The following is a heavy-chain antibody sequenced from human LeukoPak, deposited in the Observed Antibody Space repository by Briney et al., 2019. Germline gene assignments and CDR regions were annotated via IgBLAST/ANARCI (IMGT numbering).Heavy chain of an antibody. V-gene: IGHV4-4*07. J-gene: IGHJ4*02. D-gene: IGHD3-22*01. CDR2: IYTSGST. CDR3: ARDYGRRYDSSGYYSFPNYFDY. Sequence: PSETLSLTCTVSGGSISSYYWSWVRQPAGKGLEWIGRIYTSGSTNYNPSLKSRVTMSVDTSKTQFSLKLSSVTAADTAVYYCARDYGRRYDSSGYYSFPNYFDYWGQGTLVTVSS. CDR1: GGSISSYY.